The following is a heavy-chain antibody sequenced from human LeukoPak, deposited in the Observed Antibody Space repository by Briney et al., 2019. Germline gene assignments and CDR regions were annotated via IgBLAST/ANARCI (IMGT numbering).Heavy chain of an antibody. V-gene: IGHV4-39*01. CDR2: IYYSGST. CDR3: ARGIYDILTGYYPT. D-gene: IGHD3-9*01. CDR1: GGSISSSSYY. Sequence: SETLSLTCTVSGGSISSSSYYWGWIRQPPGKGLEWIGSIYYSGSTYYNPSLKSRVTISVDTSKNQFSLKLSSVTAADTAVYYCARGIYDILTGYYPTWGRGTLVTVSS. J-gene: IGHJ5*02.